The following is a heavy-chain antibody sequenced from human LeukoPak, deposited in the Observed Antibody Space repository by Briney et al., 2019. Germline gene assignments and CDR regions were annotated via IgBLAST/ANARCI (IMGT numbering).Heavy chain of an antibody. Sequence: GGSLRLSCAASGFTFSSSWMGWVRQAPGKGLEWVANIKQDGSEKYYVDSVKGRFTISRDNAKNSLYLQMNSLRAEDTAVYYCASASPYYYGIDVWGQGTTVTVSS. J-gene: IGHJ6*02. CDR1: GFTFSSSW. V-gene: IGHV3-7*01. CDR2: IKQDGSEK. CDR3: ASASPYYYGIDV.